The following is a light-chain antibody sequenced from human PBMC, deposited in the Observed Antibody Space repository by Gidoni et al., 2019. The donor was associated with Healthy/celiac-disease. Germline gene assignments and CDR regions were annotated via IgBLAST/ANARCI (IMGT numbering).Light chain of an antibody. CDR2: GKN. J-gene: IGLJ2*01. Sequence: SSELTQDPAVSVALGPTVRITGQGDSLRSDYASWYQQQPGQAPVLFIYGKNNRPSGIPDRFSGSSSGNTASLTITGAQAEDEADYYCNSRDSSGNPVVFGGGTKLTVL. V-gene: IGLV3-19*01. CDR1: SLRSDY. CDR3: NSRDSSGNPVV.